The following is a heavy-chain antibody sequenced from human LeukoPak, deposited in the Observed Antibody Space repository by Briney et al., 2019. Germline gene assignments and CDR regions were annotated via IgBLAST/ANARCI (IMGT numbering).Heavy chain of an antibody. D-gene: IGHD3-10*01. CDR2: ISASGGST. V-gene: IGHV3-23*01. Sequence: GGSLRLSCAASGFTFSSYVMSWVRQAPGKGLEWVSAISASGGSTFYADSVKGRFTISRDNSKNTLYLQMNSLSAEDTAVYYCAKDRTTMVRGVTGYWGQGTLVTVSS. CDR1: GFTFSSYV. J-gene: IGHJ4*02. CDR3: AKDRTTMVRGVTGY.